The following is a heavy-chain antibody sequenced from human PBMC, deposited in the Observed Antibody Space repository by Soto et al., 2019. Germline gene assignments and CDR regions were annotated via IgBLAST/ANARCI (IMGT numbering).Heavy chain of an antibody. J-gene: IGHJ6*02. CDR1: GFTFSSYA. D-gene: IGHD6-6*01. CDR3: AKDLRRAYSSSSTYYYYYGMDV. V-gene: IGHV3-23*01. CDR2: ISGSGGST. Sequence: GGSLRLSCAASGFTFSSYAMSWVRQAPGKGLEWVSAISGSGGSTYYADSVKGRFTISRDNSKNTLYLQMNSLRAEDTAVYYCAKDLRRAYSSSSTYYYYYGMDVWGQGTTVTVSS.